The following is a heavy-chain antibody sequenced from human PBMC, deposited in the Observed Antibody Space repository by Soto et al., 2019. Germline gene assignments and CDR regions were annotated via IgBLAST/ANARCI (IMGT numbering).Heavy chain of an antibody. D-gene: IGHD3-16*01. J-gene: IGHJ4*02. V-gene: IGHV3-23*01. CDR3: ATSSERLSWVTLGGLIPLGFDY. CDR2: ISDTGRDT. Sequence: EAQLLESGGGLVQPGGSLRLSCVASGFTFNYYDVTWVRRAPGKGLDWVSTISDTGRDTYCGDSVRGRFSISRDKSRNAVYRQMHSLPVDDTALYYCATSSERLSWVTLGGLIPLGFDYWGQGILVTVSS. CDR1: GFTFNYYD.